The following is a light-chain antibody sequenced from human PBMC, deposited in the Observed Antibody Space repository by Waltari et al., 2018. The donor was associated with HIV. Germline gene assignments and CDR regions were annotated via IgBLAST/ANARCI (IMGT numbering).Light chain of an antibody. J-gene: IGLJ2*01. Sequence: QLVLTQSPSASASLGASVKLTCTLSSAHSNYAIAWHQQQPEKGPRYLMILNNDGSHTKGDGIPDRFSGSSAGAERYLTISSLQSEDEAEYYCQTWGTGTVIFGGGTKLTVL. CDR2: LNNDGSH. CDR1: SAHSNYA. CDR3: QTWGTGTVI. V-gene: IGLV4-69*01.